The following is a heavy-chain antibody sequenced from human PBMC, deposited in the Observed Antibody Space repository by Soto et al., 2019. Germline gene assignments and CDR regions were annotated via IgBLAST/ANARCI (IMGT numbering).Heavy chain of an antibody. Sequence: SSVKFSCKAPASTFSSYAMSWVRQAPGQGREWGGGIIPIFGTATSAQKFQDRVTITADESTSTAYMELSRLRSEDTAVYYCARGDPGYRSSWPWGGDDALEIWGQGTMVTVSS. D-gene: IGHD6-13*01. V-gene: IGHV1-69*13. CDR3: ARGDPGYRSSWPWGGDDALEI. J-gene: IGHJ3*02. CDR1: ASTFSSYA. CDR2: IIPIFGTA.